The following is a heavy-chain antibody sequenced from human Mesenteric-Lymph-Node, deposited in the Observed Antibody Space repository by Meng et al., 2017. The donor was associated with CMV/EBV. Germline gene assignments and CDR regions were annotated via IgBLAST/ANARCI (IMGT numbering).Heavy chain of an antibody. V-gene: IGHV4-39*07. J-gene: IGHJ4*02. Sequence: SETLSLTCTVSGGSIGGSHYYWGWIRQPPGKGLEWIASMYYSGSTYYNPSLKSRVTISVDTSKNQLSLRLRSVTAADTAVYYCARHSIEGATLDYWGQGTLVTVSS. D-gene: IGHD1-26*01. CDR3: ARHSIEGATLDY. CDR1: GGSIGGSHYY. CDR2: MYYSGST.